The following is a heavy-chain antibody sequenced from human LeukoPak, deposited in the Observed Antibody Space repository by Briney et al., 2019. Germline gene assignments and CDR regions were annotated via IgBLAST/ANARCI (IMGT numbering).Heavy chain of an antibody. CDR1: GYSISSGYY. V-gene: IGHV4-38-2*02. J-gene: IGHJ4*02. CDR3: ARDLRRSGPAAYFDY. Sequence: SETLSLTCAVSGYSISSGYYWGWIRQPPGKGLEWIGSIYHSGSTYYNPSLKSRVTISVDTSKNQFSLKLSSVTAADTAVYYCARDLRRSGPAAYFDYWGQGTLVTVSS. CDR2: IYHSGST. D-gene: IGHD2-2*01.